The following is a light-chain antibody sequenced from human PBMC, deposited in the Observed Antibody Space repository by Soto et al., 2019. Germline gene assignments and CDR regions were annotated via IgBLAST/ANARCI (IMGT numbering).Light chain of an antibody. Sequence: DIQMTQSPSSVSASVGDTINITCRASHDIKKWLAWYQQKPGKAPKVLIYAASNLESGVSPRFSGSGAGTEFNLTISSLQTEDFATYFCHQASSFPYTFGPGTKVDIK. CDR1: HDIKKW. CDR3: HQASSFPYT. CDR2: AAS. V-gene: IGKV1-12*01. J-gene: IGKJ3*01.